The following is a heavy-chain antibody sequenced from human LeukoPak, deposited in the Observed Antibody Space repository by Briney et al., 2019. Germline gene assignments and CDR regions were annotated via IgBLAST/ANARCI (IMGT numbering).Heavy chain of an antibody. CDR1: GFTFSSYA. V-gene: IGHV3-30*04. CDR2: ISYDGNLK. D-gene: IGHD3-10*01. CDR3: ARELSWFGGLEGDYGMDV. J-gene: IGHJ6*04. Sequence: PGGSLTLSCAASGFTFSSYAMHWVRQAQGKGLEWVAVISYDGNLKYYADSVRGRFTISRDNSKNTLYVQMNSLRAEDTAVYYCARELSWFGGLEGDYGMDVWGKGTTVIVSS.